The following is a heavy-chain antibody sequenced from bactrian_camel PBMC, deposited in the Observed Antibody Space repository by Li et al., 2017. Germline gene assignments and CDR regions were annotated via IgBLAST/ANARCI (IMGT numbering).Heavy chain of an antibody. J-gene: IGHJ4*01. CDR1: GDTSRTHC. CDR2: SDGAGTV. D-gene: IGHD4*01. Sequence: VQLVESGGGSVQAGGSLTLSCVASGDTSRTHCMAWFRQVPGKEREGVAASDGAGTVSYADSVKGRFTISKDNANNTLYLQMNDLKLEDTAMYYCAAKGVLSKVSPLTTIMTGAREPRSPSP. V-gene: IGHV3S55*01. CDR3: AAKGVLSKVSPLTTIMT.